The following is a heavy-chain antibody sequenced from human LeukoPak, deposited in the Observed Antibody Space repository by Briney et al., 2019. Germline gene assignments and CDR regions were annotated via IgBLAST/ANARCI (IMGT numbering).Heavy chain of an antibody. J-gene: IGHJ6*02. D-gene: IGHD3-10*01. CDR2: IYSGGST. CDR3: ARDHITMIRGVSYYYYGMDV. CDR1: GFTVSSNY. V-gene: IGHV3-53*01. Sequence: GGSLRLSCAASGFTVSSNYMSWVRQAPGKGLEWVSVIYSGGSTFYADSVKGRFTISRDSSKNTLFLQMISLRAEDTAVYYCARDHITMIRGVSYYYYGMDVWGQGTTVTVSS.